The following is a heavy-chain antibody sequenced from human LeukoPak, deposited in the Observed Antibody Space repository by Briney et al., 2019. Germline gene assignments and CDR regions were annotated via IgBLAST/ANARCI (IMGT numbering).Heavy chain of an antibody. CDR1: GFTFSSYS. Sequence: GGSLRLSCAASGFTFSSYSMNWVRQAPGKGLEWVSSISSSSSYIYYADSVKGRFTISRDNAKNSLYLQMNSLRAEDTAVYYCARSFGVVTPSHYWGQGTLVTDSS. CDR2: ISSSSSYI. V-gene: IGHV3-21*01. J-gene: IGHJ4*02. CDR3: ARSFGVVTPSHY. D-gene: IGHD3-3*01.